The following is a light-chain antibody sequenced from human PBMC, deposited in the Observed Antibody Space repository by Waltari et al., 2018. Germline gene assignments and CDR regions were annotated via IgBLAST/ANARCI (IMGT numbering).Light chain of an antibody. CDR3: RQGYGNAIT. V-gene: IGKV1-39*01. CDR2: GAS. CDR1: QSLNNY. J-gene: IGKJ4*01. Sequence: DIQMTQSPSSLSASIGDRVIITCRASQSLNNYLNWYQLVPGTAPKLLIYGASSVHSGVPWRCSGSGSGTDFTLTISGLQPEDFATYACRQGYGNAITFGGGTRVDIK.